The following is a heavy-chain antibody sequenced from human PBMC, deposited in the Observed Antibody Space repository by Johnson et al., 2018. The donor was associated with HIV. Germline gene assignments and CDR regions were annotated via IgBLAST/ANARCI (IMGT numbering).Heavy chain of an antibody. CDR3: ARGGGRWGIDAFDI. CDR1: GFTFSNYG. J-gene: IGHJ3*02. V-gene: IGHV3-30*19. CDR2: IWYAGSNK. D-gene: IGHD1-26*01. Sequence: QVQLVESGGGVVQPGRSLRLSCAASGFTFSNYGMHWVRQAPGKGLEWVAVIWYAGSNKYYEDSVTGRFTISRDTAKNTLYLQMGSLRAEDMAVYYCARGGGRWGIDAFDIWGQGTMVTVSS.